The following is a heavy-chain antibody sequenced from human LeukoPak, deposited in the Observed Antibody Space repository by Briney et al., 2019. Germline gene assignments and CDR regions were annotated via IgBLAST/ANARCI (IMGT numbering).Heavy chain of an antibody. V-gene: IGHV1-24*01. CDR3: ATGWGWEPTENEYFQH. Sequence: ASVKVPCKVSGYTLTELSMHWVRQAPGKGLEWMGGFDPEDGETIYAQKFQGRVTMTEDTSTDTAYMELSSLRSEDTAVYYCATGWGWEPTENEYFQHWGQGTLVTVSS. CDR1: GYTLTELS. CDR2: FDPEDGET. D-gene: IGHD1-26*01. J-gene: IGHJ1*01.